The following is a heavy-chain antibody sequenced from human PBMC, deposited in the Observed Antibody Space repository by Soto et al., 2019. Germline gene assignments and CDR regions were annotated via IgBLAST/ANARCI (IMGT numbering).Heavy chain of an antibody. CDR3: TRERWDYGDPKWYLDL. CDR2: IRSKAYATTT. V-gene: IGHV3-49*05. CDR1: GFTFGDYT. J-gene: IGHJ2*01. Sequence: EVQLVESGGGVVKPGRSLRLSCATSGFTFGDYTMTWFRQAPGKGLEWVAFIRSKAYATTTQYAASVKGRFTISRDDSKSIAFLQMNSLKTDDTAVYYCTRERWDYGDPKWYLDLWGRGTLVTVSS. D-gene: IGHD4-17*01.